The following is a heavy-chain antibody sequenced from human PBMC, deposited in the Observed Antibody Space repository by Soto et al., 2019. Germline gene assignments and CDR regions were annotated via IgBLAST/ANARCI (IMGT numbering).Heavy chain of an antibody. CDR3: GRKSKVVTANQDAFDI. J-gene: IGHJ3*02. CDR2: IYYSGST. D-gene: IGHD2-21*02. Sequence: PSETLSLTCTVSGGSIGSYYWSWIRQPPGKGLEWIGYIYYSGSTNYNPSLKSRVTISVDTSKNQFSLKLISVTAADTAVYYCGRKSKVVTANQDAFDIWGQGTMVTVSS. V-gene: IGHV4-59*01. CDR1: GGSIGSYY.